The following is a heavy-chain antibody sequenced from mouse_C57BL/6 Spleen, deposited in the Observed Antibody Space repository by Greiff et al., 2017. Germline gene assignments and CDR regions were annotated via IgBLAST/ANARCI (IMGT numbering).Heavy chain of an antibody. CDR1: GYTFTSYW. CDR2: IDPNSGGT. CDR3: ARDYSNYFYYAMDY. D-gene: IGHD2-5*01. V-gene: IGHV1-72*01. J-gene: IGHJ4*01. Sequence: VQLQQPGAELVKPGASVKLSCKASGYTFTSYWMHWVKQRPGRGLEWIGRIDPNSGGTKYNEKFKSKATLTVDKPSSPAYMQLSSLTSEDSAVYYCARDYSNYFYYAMDYWGQGTSVTVSS.